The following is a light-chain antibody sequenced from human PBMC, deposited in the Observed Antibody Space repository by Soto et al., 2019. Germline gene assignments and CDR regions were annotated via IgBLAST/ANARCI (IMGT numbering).Light chain of an antibody. J-gene: IGLJ3*02. CDR2: EVN. CDR1: SSDVGGYNY. V-gene: IGLV2-14*01. CDR3: SSYTSSSTQV. Sequence: QSALTQPASVSGSPGKSITISCTGTSSDVGGYNYVSWYQHHPGKAPKLMIYEVNNRPSGVSDRFSGSKSGNTASLTISGLQAEDEADYYCSSYTSSSTQVFGGGTKLTVL.